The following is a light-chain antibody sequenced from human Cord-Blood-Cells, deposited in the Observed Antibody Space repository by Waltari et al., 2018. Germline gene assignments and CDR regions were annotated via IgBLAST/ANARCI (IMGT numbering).Light chain of an antibody. CDR2: KVA. Sequence: DVVMTQSPLSLPVTLGQPASISCRSSQSLVHSDGHTYLTWFQQRPGQSPRRLIYKVANRDSGVPDRFSGSGSGTDVTLKISRVDAENVGVYYCMQGTHWLTFGPGTKVDIK. V-gene: IGKV2-30*02. CDR1: QSLVHSDGHTY. CDR3: MQGTHWLT. J-gene: IGKJ3*01.